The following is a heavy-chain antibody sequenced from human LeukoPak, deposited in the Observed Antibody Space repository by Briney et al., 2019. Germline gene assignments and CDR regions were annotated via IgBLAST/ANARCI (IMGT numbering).Heavy chain of an antibody. V-gene: IGHV4-59*11. J-gene: IGHJ4*02. Sequence: PSETLSLTCTVSGGSISRHYWSWIRQPPGKGLEWIGSIYYSGSTYYNPSLKSRVTISVDKSKNQFSLKLSSVTAADTAVYYCARDGRGRYFDWSLDYWGQGTLVTVSS. CDR1: GGSISRHY. CDR3: ARDGRGRYFDWSLDY. D-gene: IGHD3-9*01. CDR2: IYYSGST.